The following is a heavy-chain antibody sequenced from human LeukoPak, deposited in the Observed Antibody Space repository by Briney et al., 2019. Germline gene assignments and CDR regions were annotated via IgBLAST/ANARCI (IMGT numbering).Heavy chain of an antibody. J-gene: IGHJ4*02. V-gene: IGHV1-3*01. CDR2: INAGNGNT. D-gene: IGHD6-19*01. Sequence: ASVKVSCKASGYRFTTDMYTIHWLRQAPGHRLEWMGWINAGNGNTKYSQKFQGRVTITGDTSARTVYMEVSSLVSEGTAVYYCARDSDSSGWSWVYWGQGTLVTASS. CDR3: ARDSDSSGWSWVY. CDR1: GYRFTTDMYT.